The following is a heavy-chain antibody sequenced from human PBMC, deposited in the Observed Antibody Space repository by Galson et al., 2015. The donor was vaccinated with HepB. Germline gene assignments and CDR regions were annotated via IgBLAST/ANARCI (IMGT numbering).Heavy chain of an antibody. Sequence: QSGAEMKEPGESLKISCKGSGYSFTSYWIGWVRQMPGKGLEWMGIIYPGDSDIRYSPSFQGQVTISADKSINTAYLQWSSLKASDTSMYYCARQIVGTRTFDYWGQGTLVTVSS. CDR1: GYSFTSYW. D-gene: IGHD1-26*01. CDR2: IYPGDSDI. V-gene: IGHV5-51*01. CDR3: ARQIVGTRTFDY. J-gene: IGHJ4*02.